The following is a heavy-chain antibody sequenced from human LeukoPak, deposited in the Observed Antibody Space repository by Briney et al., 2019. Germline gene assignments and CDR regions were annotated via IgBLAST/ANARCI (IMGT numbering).Heavy chain of an antibody. D-gene: IGHD1/OR15-1a*01. Sequence: ATVTVSCKASGYTFTGYYMHWVRQAPGQGLEWMGWINPNLGGTNSAQKFQGRVTMTRDTSISTAYMELSRLRSDDTAVYYCARDGTAGVDYWGQGTLVTVS. CDR1: GYTFTGYY. J-gene: IGHJ4*02. CDR3: ARDGTAGVDY. V-gene: IGHV1-2*02. CDR2: INPNLGGT.